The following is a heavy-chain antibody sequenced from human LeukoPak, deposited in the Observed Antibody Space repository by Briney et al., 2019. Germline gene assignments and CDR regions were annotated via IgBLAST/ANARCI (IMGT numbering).Heavy chain of an antibody. CDR1: GGTISTYY. V-gene: IGHV4-59*01. CDR2: IYDSGST. CDR3: ARVEPYSSSWYFDP. Sequence: SETLSLTCTISGGTISTYYWSWIRQPPGKGLEWIGYIYDSGSTNYNPSLKSRVTISVDTSKNQFSLKLSSVTAADTAVYYCARVEPYSSSWYFDPWGQGTLVTVSS. J-gene: IGHJ5*02. D-gene: IGHD6-13*01.